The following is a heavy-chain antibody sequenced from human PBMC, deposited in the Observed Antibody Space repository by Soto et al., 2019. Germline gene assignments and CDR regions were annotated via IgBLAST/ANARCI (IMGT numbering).Heavy chain of an antibody. CDR1: GFTFSIYS. Sequence: SGGSLRLSCAASGFTFSIYSMHWVRQAPGKGLEWVAVISHDGSDIYYDDSVKGRFTISRDNSNSTLYLHMNSLRPEDTGVYYCARDAYNYGYFSYWVQGSLVTVSS. CDR3: ARDAYNYGYFSY. J-gene: IGHJ4*02. V-gene: IGHV3-30*04. CDR2: ISHDGSDI. D-gene: IGHD3-16*01.